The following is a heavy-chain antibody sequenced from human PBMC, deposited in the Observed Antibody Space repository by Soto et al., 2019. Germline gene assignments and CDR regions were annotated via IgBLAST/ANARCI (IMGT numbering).Heavy chain of an antibody. J-gene: IGHJ6*02. CDR3: ARWWYSGYDLPYGMDV. D-gene: IGHD5-12*01. Sequence: QVQLVQSGAEVKKPGASVKVSCKASGYTFTSYGISWVRQAPGQGLEWMGWISAYNGNTNYAQKLQGRVTMTTDTSTSTAYMELRSMRSDDTAVYYCARWWYSGYDLPYGMDVWGQGTTVTVSS. CDR1: GYTFTSYG. V-gene: IGHV1-18*01. CDR2: ISAYNGNT.